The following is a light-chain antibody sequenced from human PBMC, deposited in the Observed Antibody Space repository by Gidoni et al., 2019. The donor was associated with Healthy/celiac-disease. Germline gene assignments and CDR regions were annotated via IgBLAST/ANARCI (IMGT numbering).Light chain of an antibody. Sequence: IVLTQSPATLSLSPGERATLSCGASQSGSSSYLSWYQQKPGLAPRLLIYDASSRATGIPDRFSGSGSGTDFTLTISRLEPEDFAVYYCQQYSSSPSTFGQGTKVEIK. CDR1: QSGSSSY. V-gene: IGKV3D-20*01. J-gene: IGKJ1*01. CDR3: QQYSSSPST. CDR2: DAS.